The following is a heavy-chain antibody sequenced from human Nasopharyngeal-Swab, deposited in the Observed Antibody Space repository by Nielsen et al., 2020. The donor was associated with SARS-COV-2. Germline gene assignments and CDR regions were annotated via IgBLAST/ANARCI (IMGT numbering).Heavy chain of an antibody. V-gene: IGHV4-59*13. J-gene: IGHJ6*02. D-gene: IGHD5-18*01. CDR3: ARVSTAMGHYYYYGMDV. CDR1: GGSIRSYY. CDR2: IYYSGST. Sequence: SETLSLTCTVSGGSIRSYYWSWIRQPPGKGLEWIGYIYYSGSTNYNPSLKSRVTISVDTSKNQFSLKLSSVTAADTAVYYCARVSTAMGHYYYYGMDVWGQGTTVTVSS.